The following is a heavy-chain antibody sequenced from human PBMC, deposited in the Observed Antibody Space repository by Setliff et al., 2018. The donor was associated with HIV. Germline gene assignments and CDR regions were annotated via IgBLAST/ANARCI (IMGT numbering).Heavy chain of an antibody. CDR2: INPSTSEV. D-gene: IGHD6-19*01. CDR1: GYKFTSYW. Sequence: GESLKISCKDSGYKFTSYWVGWVRQMPGRGLEWMGFINPSTSEVRYRPSLQGQVTMSVDKSISTAFLQWSSLAASDTAMYYCVRDQIGDVQVAGTWGTWGQGTLVTGSS. J-gene: IGHJ5*02. CDR3: VRDQIGDVQVAGTWGT. V-gene: IGHV5-51*01.